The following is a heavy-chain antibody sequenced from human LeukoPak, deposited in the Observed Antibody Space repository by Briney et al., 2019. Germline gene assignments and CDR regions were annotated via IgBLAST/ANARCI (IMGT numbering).Heavy chain of an antibody. J-gene: IGHJ4*02. Sequence: GSLRLSCAASGFTFSSYAMRWVRQAPGKGLEWVSGISGSGGSRQYADSVKGRFTIARDNSKNTLHLQMNSLRAEDTAVYYCAKGNCRGTSCYSDYWGQGTLVTVS. CDR1: GFTFSSYA. CDR3: AKGNCRGTSCYSDY. V-gene: IGHV3-23*01. CDR2: ISGSGGSR. D-gene: IGHD2-2*02.